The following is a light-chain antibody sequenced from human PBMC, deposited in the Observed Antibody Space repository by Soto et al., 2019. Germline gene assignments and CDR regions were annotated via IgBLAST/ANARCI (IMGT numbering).Light chain of an antibody. CDR1: TSDIGAYNY. J-gene: IGLJ1*01. CDR2: EVT. CDR3: LSYAGTAYV. V-gene: IGLV2-8*01. Sequence: QSALTQPPSASGSPGQSVTISCTGTTSDIGAYNYVSWYQQRPGKAPKLIIYEVTRRPSGVPDRIFGSKYDTTASLTVSGLQAEDEADYYCLSYAGTAYVFGTGTKVTVL.